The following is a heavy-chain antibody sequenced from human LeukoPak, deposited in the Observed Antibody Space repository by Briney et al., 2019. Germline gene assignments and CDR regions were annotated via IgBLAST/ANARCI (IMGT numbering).Heavy chain of an antibody. CDR1: GFTVSSNY. D-gene: IGHD6-13*01. CDR2: IYSGGST. Sequence: GGSLRLSCAASGFTVSSNYMSWVRQAPGKGLEWVSVIYSGGSTYYADSVKGRFTISRDNSKNTLYLQMNSLRAEDTAVYYCARDFEQQLEGDVWAKGPRSPSPQ. V-gene: IGHV3-53*01. J-gene: IGHJ6*04. CDR3: ARDFEQQLEGDV.